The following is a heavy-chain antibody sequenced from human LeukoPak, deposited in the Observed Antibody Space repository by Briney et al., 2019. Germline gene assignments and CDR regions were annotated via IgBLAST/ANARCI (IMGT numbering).Heavy chain of an antibody. CDR3: ARPCYYDSRIDP. V-gene: IGHV4-30-4*01. CDR2: MYYSGST. CDR1: GGSISSGDYY. Sequence: SGTLSLTCTVSGGSISSGDYYWSWIRQPPGKGLEWIAYMYYSGSTYYNPSLKSRVTMSADTSKNQLSLKLSSVTAADTAVYYCARPCYYDSRIDPWGQGILVTVSS. D-gene: IGHD3-22*01. J-gene: IGHJ5*02.